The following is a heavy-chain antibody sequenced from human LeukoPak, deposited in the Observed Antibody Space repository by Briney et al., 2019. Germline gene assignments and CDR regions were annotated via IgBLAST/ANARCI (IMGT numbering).Heavy chain of an antibody. Sequence: GGSLRLSCAASGFKFASFGMHWVRQAPGKGLEWMASVRFDGNNKYYAESVKGRFTISRDNSKNTLYLQMGRLRREDTSIYYCAKVRLLLSSWDDVFESWGQGTMVTVSS. V-gene: IGHV3-30*02. CDR3: AKVRLLLSSWDDVFES. CDR2: VRFDGNNK. J-gene: IGHJ3*02. CDR1: GFKFASFG. D-gene: IGHD6-13*01.